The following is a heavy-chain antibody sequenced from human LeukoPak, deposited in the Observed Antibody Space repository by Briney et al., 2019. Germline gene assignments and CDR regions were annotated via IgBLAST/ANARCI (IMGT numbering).Heavy chain of an antibody. CDR1: GFTFSSYA. Sequence: GGSLRLSCAASGFTFSSYAMSWVRQAPGKGLEWVSAISGSGGSTYYADSVKGRFTISRDNSKNTLYLQVNSLRAEDTAVYYCAKQSGGAYYYDSRIDYWGQGTLVTVSS. CDR3: AKQSGGAYYYDSRIDY. V-gene: IGHV3-23*01. J-gene: IGHJ4*02. CDR2: ISGSGGST. D-gene: IGHD3-22*01.